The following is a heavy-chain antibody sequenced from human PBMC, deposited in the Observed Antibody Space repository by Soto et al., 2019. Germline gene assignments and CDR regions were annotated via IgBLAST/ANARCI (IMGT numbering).Heavy chain of an antibody. Sequence: QVLLVQSGAEVKKPGSSVRVSCRASGDNFSYYAFSWVREAPGQVLEWLGVLIPSFGAADYAQKFQGRLYITADEPTETLSMDMYRAILTDTAVSFCTRGQGGFRFAEVVRGVKGMGDWGQGTTVTVSS. CDR3: TRGQGGFRFAEVVRGVKGMGD. D-gene: IGHD3-10*01. CDR2: LIPSFGAA. V-gene: IGHV1-69*01. J-gene: IGHJ6*02. CDR1: GDNFSYYA.